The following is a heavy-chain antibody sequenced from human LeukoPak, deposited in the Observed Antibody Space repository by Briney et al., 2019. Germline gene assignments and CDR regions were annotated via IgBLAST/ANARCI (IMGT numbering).Heavy chain of an antibody. D-gene: IGHD2/OR15-2a*01. CDR2: ISSSSSYI. CDR3: ARDLWAGDHYFDY. Sequence: PGGSLRLSCAASGFTFSSYSMNWVRQAPGKGLEWVSSISSSSSYIYYADSVKGRFTISRDNAKNSLYLQMNSLRAEDTAVYYCARDLWAGDHYFDYWGQGTLVTASS. V-gene: IGHV3-21*01. J-gene: IGHJ4*02. CDR1: GFTFSSYS.